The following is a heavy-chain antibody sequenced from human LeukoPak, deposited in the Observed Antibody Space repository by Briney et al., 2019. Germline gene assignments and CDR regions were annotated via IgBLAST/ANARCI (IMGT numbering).Heavy chain of an antibody. CDR1: GFTFGDYA. D-gene: IGHD2-21*01. J-gene: IGHJ4*02. CDR2: IRSKAYGGTT. CDR3: TRVRGDCGGDCYDY. Sequence: PGGSLRLSCTASGFTFGDYAMSWFRQAPGKGLEWVGFIRSKAYGGTTEYAASVKGRFTISRDDSKSIAYLQMNSLKTEDTAVYYCTRVRGDCGGDCYDYWGQGTLVTVSS. V-gene: IGHV3-49*03.